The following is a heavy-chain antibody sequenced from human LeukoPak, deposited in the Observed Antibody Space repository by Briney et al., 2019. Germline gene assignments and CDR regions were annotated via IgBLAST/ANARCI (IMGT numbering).Heavy chain of an antibody. J-gene: IGHJ4*02. CDR2: ISSSSSYT. Sequence: GRSLRLSCAASGFTFSSYAMHWVRQAPGKGLEWISSISSSSSYTYYADPAKGRFTISRDNTKRSLVLQMNSLRAEDTAVYYCASSGSYRFDYWGQGTLVTVSS. CDR1: GFTFSSYA. CDR3: ASSGSYRFDY. V-gene: IGHV3-21*01. D-gene: IGHD1-26*01.